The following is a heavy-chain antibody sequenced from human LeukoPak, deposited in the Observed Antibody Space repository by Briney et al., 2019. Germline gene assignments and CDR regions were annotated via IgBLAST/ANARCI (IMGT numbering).Heavy chain of an antibody. J-gene: IGHJ3*02. CDR1: GFTFSSYA. CDR2: ISGSGSST. V-gene: IGHV3-23*01. Sequence: PGGSLRLSCAASGFTFSSYAMTWVRQAPGKGLEWVPGISGSGSSTYYADSVKGRFTISRDNSKNTLYPQMNSLRAEDTAVYHCAKGRYYYDNSDAFEIWGQGTMVTVSS. D-gene: IGHD3-22*01. CDR3: AKGRYYYDNSDAFEI.